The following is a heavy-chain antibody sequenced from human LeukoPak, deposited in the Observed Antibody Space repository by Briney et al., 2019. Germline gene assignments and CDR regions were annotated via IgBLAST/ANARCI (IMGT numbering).Heavy chain of an antibody. V-gene: IGHV4-4*07. CDR2: IYTSGST. CDR3: ARDNRRIAARHDAFDI. Sequence: SETLSLTCTVSGASISSYYWSWIRQPAGKGLEWIARIYTSGSTTYNPPLKSRVTMSVDTSKKQFSLKLSSVTAADTAVYYCARDNRRIAARHDAFDIWGQGTMVSVSS. D-gene: IGHD6-6*01. J-gene: IGHJ3*02. CDR1: GASISSYY.